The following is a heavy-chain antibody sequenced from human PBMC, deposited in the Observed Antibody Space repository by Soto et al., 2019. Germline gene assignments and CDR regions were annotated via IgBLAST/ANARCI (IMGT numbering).Heavy chain of an antibody. CDR1: GFSLSTSGVG. J-gene: IGHJ5*02. CDR3: AHRAAQYYYDSWFDP. V-gene: IGHV2-5*01. CDR2: IYWNDDK. D-gene: IGHD3-22*01. Sequence: SGPTLVNPTQTLTLTRTFSGFSLSTSGVGVGWIRQPPGKALEWLALIYWNDDKRYSPSLKSRLTITKDTSKNQVVLTMTNMDPVDTATYYCAHRAAQYYYDSWFDPWGQGTLVTVSS.